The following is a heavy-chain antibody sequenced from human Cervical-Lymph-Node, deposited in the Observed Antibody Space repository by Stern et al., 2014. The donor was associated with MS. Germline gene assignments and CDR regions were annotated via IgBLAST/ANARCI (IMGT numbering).Heavy chain of an antibody. CDR1: GFNFDNFG. CDR2: ISYDGTKK. D-gene: IGHD2-8*01. Sequence: MQLVESGGGVVQPGGSLRLSCAASGFNFDNFGIHWVRQAPGKGLEWVSLISYDGTKKYTVDSVKGRFTISRDNSKNTVYLQMNSLRAEDTAVYYCAREYLRPPIYYYTGLDVWGQGTTVTVSS. J-gene: IGHJ6*02. V-gene: IGHV3-33*01. CDR3: AREYLRPPIYYYTGLDV.